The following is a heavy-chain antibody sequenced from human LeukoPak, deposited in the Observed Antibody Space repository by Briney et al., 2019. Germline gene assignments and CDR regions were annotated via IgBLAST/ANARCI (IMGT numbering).Heavy chain of an antibody. J-gene: IGHJ2*01. D-gene: IGHD3-22*01. CDR2: IYYGGST. V-gene: IGHV4-59*01. CDR1: GGSISSYY. CDR3: ARDGKDVYYYDSSGYPNWYFDL. Sequence: SETLSLTCTVSGGSISSYYWSWIRQPPGKGLEWIGYIYYGGSTNYNPSLKSRVTISVDTSKNQFSLKLSSVTAADTAVYYCARDGKDVYYYDSSGYPNWYFDLWGRGTLVTVSS.